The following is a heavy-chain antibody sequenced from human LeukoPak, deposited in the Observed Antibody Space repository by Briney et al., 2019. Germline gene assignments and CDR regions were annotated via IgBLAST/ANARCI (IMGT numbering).Heavy chain of an antibody. CDR2: ISGSGGST. Sequence: GGSLRLSCAASGFTFSSYAMSWVRQAPGKGLEWVSAISGSGGSTYYADSVKGGFTICRDNSKNALYLQMNSLRAEDTAVYYCAKVLGDYVWGSYRDFDYWGQGTLVTVSS. J-gene: IGHJ4*02. D-gene: IGHD3-16*02. CDR3: AKVLGDYVWGSYRDFDY. CDR1: GFTFSSYA. V-gene: IGHV3-23*01.